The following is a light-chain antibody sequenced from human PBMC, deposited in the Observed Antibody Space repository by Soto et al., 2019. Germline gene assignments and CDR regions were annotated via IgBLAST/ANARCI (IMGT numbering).Light chain of an antibody. V-gene: IGKV3-15*01. Sequence: EIVMTQSPATLSVSPGERATLPCRASQSVSNILAWYQQKPGQAPSLLIYHASTRAAGVPARFSGSGSGTEFTLTISSLQSEDSAVYYCQQYNNWPPGTFGPGTKLEI. CDR3: QQYNNWPPGT. J-gene: IGKJ2*02. CDR1: QSVSNI. CDR2: HAS.